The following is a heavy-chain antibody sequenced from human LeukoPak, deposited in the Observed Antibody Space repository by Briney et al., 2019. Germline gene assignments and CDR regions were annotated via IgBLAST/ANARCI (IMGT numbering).Heavy chain of an antibody. J-gene: IGHJ3*01. V-gene: IGHV1-18*01. Sequence: GASVKVSCKASGYTFTSYGISWVRQAPGQGLEWMGWISAYNGKTNYAQKVQGRVTMTTDTSTSTAYMELRSLTSDDTAVYYCARDLPHYYYDNSGLHVFDVWGQGTMVTVSS. D-gene: IGHD3-22*01. CDR2: ISAYNGKT. CDR3: ARDLPHYYYDNSGLHVFDV. CDR1: GYTFTSYG.